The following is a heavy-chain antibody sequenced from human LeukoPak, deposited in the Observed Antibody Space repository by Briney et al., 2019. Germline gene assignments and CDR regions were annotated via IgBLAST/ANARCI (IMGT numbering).Heavy chain of an antibody. CDR1: GFTFSSYA. CDR3: ARGSLYYVSGGWRGFDY. CDR2: ISYDGSNK. D-gene: IGHD3-10*01. J-gene: IGHJ4*02. Sequence: GRSLRLSCAASGFTFSSYAMHWVRQAPGKGLEWVAVISYDGSNKYYADSVKGRFTISRDNSKNTLYLQMNSLRAEDTAVYYCARGSLYYVSGGWRGFDYWGQGTLVTVSS. V-gene: IGHV3-30*04.